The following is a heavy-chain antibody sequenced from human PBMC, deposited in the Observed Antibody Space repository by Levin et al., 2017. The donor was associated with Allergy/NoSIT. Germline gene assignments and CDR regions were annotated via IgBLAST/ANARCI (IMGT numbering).Heavy chain of an antibody. V-gene: IGHV1-69*13. Sequence: ASVKVSCKASGGTFSSYAISWVRQAPGQGLEWMGGIIPIFGTANYAQKFQGRVTITADESTSTAYMELSSLRSEDTAVYYCARPLGLYYYYGMDVWGQGTTVTVSS. J-gene: IGHJ6*02. CDR1: GGTFSSYA. D-gene: IGHD7-27*01. CDR2: IIPIFGTA. CDR3: ARPLGLYYYYGMDV.